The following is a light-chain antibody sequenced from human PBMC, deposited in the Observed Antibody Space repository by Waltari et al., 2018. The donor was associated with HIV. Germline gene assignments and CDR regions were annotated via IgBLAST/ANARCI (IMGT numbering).Light chain of an antibody. CDR3: QSYDSSNWV. CDR1: SGSIASNY. J-gene: IGLJ3*02. Sequence: NFMLTQPHSVSESPEQTVTISCTRTSGSIASNYVQGYQHRQGSAPPTVIYEDNQTPPGVPDRFSGSIDSSSNSASLTISGLKTEDEADYYCQSYDSSNWVFGGGTKLTVL. CDR2: EDN. V-gene: IGLV6-57*03.